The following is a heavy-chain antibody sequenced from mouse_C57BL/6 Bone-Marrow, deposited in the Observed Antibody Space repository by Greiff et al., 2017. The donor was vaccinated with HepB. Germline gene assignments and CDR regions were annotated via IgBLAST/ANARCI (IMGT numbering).Heavy chain of an antibody. CDR1: GFTFSDYY. Sequence: EVKLMESEGGLVQPGSSMKLSCTASGFTFSDYYMAWVRQVPEKGLEWVANINYDGSSTYYLDSLKSRFIISRDNAKNILYLQMSSLKSEDTATYYCARDRSYNYFDYWGQGTTLTVSS. V-gene: IGHV5-16*01. CDR3: ARDRSYNYFDY. D-gene: IGHD1-1*01. CDR2: INYDGSST. J-gene: IGHJ2*01.